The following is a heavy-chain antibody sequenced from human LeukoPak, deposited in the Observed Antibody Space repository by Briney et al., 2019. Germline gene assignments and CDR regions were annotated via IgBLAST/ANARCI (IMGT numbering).Heavy chain of an antibody. CDR1: GFTFGSYS. CDR3: ARDYYDSSGYYWDAFDI. D-gene: IGHD3-22*01. CDR2: ISSSSSYI. J-gene: IGHJ3*02. V-gene: IGHV3-21*01. Sequence: PGGSLRLSCAASGFTFGSYSMNWVRQAPGKGLEWVSSISSSSSYIYYADSVKGRFTISRDNAKNSLYLQMNSLRAEDTAVYYCARDYYDSSGYYWDAFDIWGQGTMVTVSS.